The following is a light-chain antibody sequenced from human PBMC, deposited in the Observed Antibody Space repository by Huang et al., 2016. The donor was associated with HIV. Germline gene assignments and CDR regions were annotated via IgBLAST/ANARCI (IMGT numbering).Light chain of an antibody. CDR3: QQLKTYPIT. Sequence: IQLTQSPSSLSASVGDRVTITCRASQGIGRYLVWYQQKPGKAPKLLIYAASTLQSGVPSRFGGSGSVTYFTLTISSLQPEDFATYYCQQLKTYPITFGPGTQVDIK. CDR1: QGIGRY. J-gene: IGKJ3*01. V-gene: IGKV1-9*01. CDR2: AAS.